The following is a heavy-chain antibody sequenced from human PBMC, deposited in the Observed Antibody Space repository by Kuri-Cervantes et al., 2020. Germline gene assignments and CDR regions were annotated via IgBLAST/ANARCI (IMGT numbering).Heavy chain of an antibody. CDR3: ARDKGYDILTGPLDY. J-gene: IGHJ4*02. D-gene: IGHD3-9*01. V-gene: IGHV1-2*04. CDR1: GYTFTGYY. CDR2: INPNSGGT. Sequence: ASVKVSCKASGYTFTGYYMHWVRQAPGQGLEWMGWINPNSGGTNYAQKFQGWVTMTRDTSISTAYMELSRLRSDDTAVYYCARDKGYDILTGPLDYWGQGTRVTVSS.